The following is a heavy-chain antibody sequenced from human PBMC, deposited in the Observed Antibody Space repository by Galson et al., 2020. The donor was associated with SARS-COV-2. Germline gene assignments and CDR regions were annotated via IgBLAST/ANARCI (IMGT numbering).Heavy chain of an antibody. V-gene: IGHV4-30-2*01. D-gene: IGHD3-22*01. J-gene: IGHJ6*02. CDR3: ARADYYDSRGYYYYYAMDV. CDR2: IYQSGST. Sequence: SQTLSLTCTVSGGSISSGGYSWSWIRQPPGKGLEWIGYIYQSGSTFYNPSLRSRVTISADGSQNHFSLKLSSVTAADTAVYYCARADYYDSRGYYYYYAMDVWGQGITVTVSS. CDR1: GGSISSGGYS.